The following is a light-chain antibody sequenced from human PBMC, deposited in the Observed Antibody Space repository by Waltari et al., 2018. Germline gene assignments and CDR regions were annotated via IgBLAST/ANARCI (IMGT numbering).Light chain of an antibody. CDR1: SSEVGGDYY. V-gene: IGLV2-14*03. CDR2: NVF. CDR3: SSYTTTNTLV. Sequence: QSALTQPASVSGSPGQSIAIPCTGTSSEVGGDYYVPWYQHHPGKAPKLIIYNVFHRPSGISDRFSGSKSGNMASLTISGLQTEDEADYHCSSYTTTNTLVFGGGTKLTVL. J-gene: IGLJ3*02.